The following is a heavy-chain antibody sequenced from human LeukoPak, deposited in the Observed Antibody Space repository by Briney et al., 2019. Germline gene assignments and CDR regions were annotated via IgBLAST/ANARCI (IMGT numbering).Heavy chain of an antibody. V-gene: IGHV4-39*01. J-gene: IGHJ4*02. CDR1: GGSISSSSYY. CDR3: ARGITARSFDY. Sequence: SETLSLTCTVSGGSISSSSYYWGWIRQPPGKGLEWIGSIYYSGSTYYNPSLKSRVTISVDTSKNQFSLKLGSVTAADTAVYYCARGITARSFDYWGQGTLVTVSS. CDR2: IYYSGST. D-gene: IGHD6-6*01.